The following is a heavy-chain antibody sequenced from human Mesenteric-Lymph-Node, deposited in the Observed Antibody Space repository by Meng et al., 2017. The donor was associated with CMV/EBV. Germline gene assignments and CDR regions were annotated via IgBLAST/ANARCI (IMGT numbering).Heavy chain of an antibody. CDR3: ARLPWGRSAPGWFDP. CDR1: GTSINSYH. D-gene: IGHD3-16*01. CDR2: IYYTGST. Sequence: SETLSLTCSVSGTSINSYHWSFIRQPPGKRLEWLGYIYYTGSTKYNPSLISRLTMSIDTSRNQFSLKLRSVTPADTALYYCARLPWGRSAPGWFDPWGPGTLVTVSS. V-gene: IGHV4-59*01. J-gene: IGHJ5*02.